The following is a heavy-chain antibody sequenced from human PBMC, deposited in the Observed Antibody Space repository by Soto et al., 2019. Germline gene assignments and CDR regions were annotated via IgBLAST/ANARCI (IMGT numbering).Heavy chain of an antibody. J-gene: IGHJ4*02. Sequence: QVQLVQSGAEVKKPGASVKVSCKASGYTFTSYGISWVRQAPGQGLEWMGWISPYNGDTNYAQKLQGRLTMTTDTSTSTAHMELRSLRSDDTAVYYCARDLKYIGSAGIYYFDHWGQGTLVTVSS. CDR3: ARDLKYIGSAGIYYFDH. CDR2: ISPYNGDT. V-gene: IGHV1-18*04. D-gene: IGHD6-6*01. CDR1: GYTFTSYG.